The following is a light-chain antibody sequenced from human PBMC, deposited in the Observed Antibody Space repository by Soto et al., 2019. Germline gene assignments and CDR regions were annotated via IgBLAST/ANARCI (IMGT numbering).Light chain of an antibody. CDR1: QSVRSY. Sequence: EIVLTQSPATLSLSPGERATLSCRASQSVRSYLAWYQQKPRQAPRLLIYYASNRATGIPARFSGSGSGTDFTLTISSLEPEDFAVYYCQQRTNWPFLTFGGGTKVEIK. J-gene: IGKJ4*01. CDR2: YAS. CDR3: QQRTNWPFLT. V-gene: IGKV3-11*01.